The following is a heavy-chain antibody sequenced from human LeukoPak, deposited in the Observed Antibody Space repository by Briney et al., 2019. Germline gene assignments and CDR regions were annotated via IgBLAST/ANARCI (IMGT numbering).Heavy chain of an antibody. CDR3: AILLVTTSPNFFHL. V-gene: IGHV3-21*01. CDR2: ISVSSIYI. Sequence: PGGPLRLSCAPSGFTFRSFRMNGVRQAPGKGREWVSSISVSSIYIYYADSVKGRFPISRDNAKSSLYLQMKSLRPENTPVFYFAILLVTTSPNFFHLWGQGTLVTVSS. D-gene: IGHD5-12*01. CDR1: GFTFRSFR. J-gene: IGHJ5*02.